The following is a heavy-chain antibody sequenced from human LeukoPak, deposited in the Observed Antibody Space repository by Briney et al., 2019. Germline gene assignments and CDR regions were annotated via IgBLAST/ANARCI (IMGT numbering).Heavy chain of an antibody. CDR3: ARLSRWLQFLDY. J-gene: IGHJ4*02. D-gene: IGHD5-24*01. Sequence: ASVKVSCKASGYTFTSNYIHWVRQAPGQGLEWMGMIYPRDGSTSYAQKFQGRVTVTRDTSTSTVHMELSGLRSEDTAVYYCARLSRWLQFLDYWGQGTLVTVSS. CDR2: IYPRDGST. CDR1: GYTFTSNY. V-gene: IGHV1-46*01.